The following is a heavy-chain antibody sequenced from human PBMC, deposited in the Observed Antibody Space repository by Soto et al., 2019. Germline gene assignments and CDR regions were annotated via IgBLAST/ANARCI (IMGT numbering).Heavy chain of an antibody. CDR1: GFTFSNYT. CDR2: ISGSGGSI. J-gene: IGHJ4*02. Sequence: ELQLLESGGGLVQPGGSLRLSCAASGFTFSNYTMSWVRQAPGKGLEWVSGISGSGGSIYYADSVKGRFTISRDNSKNTVYLQTNSLRAEDAAVYYCARGGLVGALPGYWGQGTLVIVSS. CDR3: ARGGLVGALPGY. V-gene: IGHV3-23*01. D-gene: IGHD1-26*01.